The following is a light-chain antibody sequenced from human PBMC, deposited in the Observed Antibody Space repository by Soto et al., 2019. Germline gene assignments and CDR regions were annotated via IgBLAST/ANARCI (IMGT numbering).Light chain of an antibody. CDR2: GTS. Sequence: IVLAQSAPTSSWSQGERATLSCRASQSVSSYLAWYQQKPGQAPSLLIYGTSTRAGGVPARFTGIGSGTEFTLTISSLQSEDFAVYYCQQYHQWPITFGQGTRLEIK. V-gene: IGKV3-15*01. CDR3: QQYHQWPIT. CDR1: QSVSSY. J-gene: IGKJ5*01.